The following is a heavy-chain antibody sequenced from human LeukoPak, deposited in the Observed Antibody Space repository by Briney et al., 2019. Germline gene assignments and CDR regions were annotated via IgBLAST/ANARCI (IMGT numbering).Heavy chain of an antibody. CDR1: LGTFSSYA. J-gene: IGHJ4*02. CDR2: IVSIFGTA. CDR3: ARDLSGYDSRSFDY. Sequence: SVNVSCKASLGTFSSYAISWVRQAPGQGLEWMGVIVSIFGTANYAQKFQGRVTITADESTSTAYMELSSLRSEDTAVYYCARDLSGYDSRSFDYWGQGTLVTVSS. V-gene: IGHV1-69*13. D-gene: IGHD5-12*01.